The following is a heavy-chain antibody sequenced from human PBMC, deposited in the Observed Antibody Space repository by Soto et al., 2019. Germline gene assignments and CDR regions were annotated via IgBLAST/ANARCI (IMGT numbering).Heavy chain of an antibody. Sequence: QVQLVQSGAEVKKPGSSVKDSCKASGGTFSSYAISWVRQAPGQGLEWMGGIIPIFGTANYAQKFQGRVTITADESTSTAYMELSSLRSEDTAVYYCARRGYCSGGSCPYYYYYGMDVWGQGTTVTVSS. J-gene: IGHJ6*02. CDR3: ARRGYCSGGSCPYYYYYGMDV. CDR2: IIPIFGTA. D-gene: IGHD2-15*01. CDR1: GGTFSSYA. V-gene: IGHV1-69*01.